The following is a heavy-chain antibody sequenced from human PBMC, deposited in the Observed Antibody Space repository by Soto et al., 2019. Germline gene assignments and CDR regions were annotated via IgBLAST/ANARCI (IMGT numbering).Heavy chain of an antibody. CDR1: GFTFSSYW. CDR2: INSDGSST. D-gene: IGHD6-19*01. V-gene: IGHV3-74*01. CDR3: ARKGAVAGFGY. J-gene: IGHJ4*02. Sequence: EVQLVESGGGLVQPGGSLRLSCAASGFTFSSYWLHWVRQAPGKGLVWLSRINSDGSSTNYADSVKGRFTISRDNAKSTLYLQLNSVRAEDTAVYYRARKGAVAGFGYWGQGTLVTVSS.